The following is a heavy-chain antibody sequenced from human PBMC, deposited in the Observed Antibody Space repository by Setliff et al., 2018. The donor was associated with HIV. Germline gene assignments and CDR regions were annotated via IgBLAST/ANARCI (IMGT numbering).Heavy chain of an antibody. Sequence: PSETLSLTCTVSDGSFSSDYWTWIRQTPGKGLEWIGYIYYSGSTKYNPSLTSRVTISVDTSKNHFSLKLTSATAADTAVYYCARAEMATIVAFDIWGQGTMVTVSS. V-gene: IGHV4-59*01. CDR3: ARAEMATIVAFDI. D-gene: IGHD5-12*01. CDR1: DGSFSSDY. CDR2: IYYSGST. J-gene: IGHJ3*02.